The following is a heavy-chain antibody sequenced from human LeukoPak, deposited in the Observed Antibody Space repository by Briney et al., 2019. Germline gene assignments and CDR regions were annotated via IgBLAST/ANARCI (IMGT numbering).Heavy chain of an antibody. V-gene: IGHV3-66*01. CDR2: LYSGGTT. D-gene: IGHD5-18*01. Sequence: PGGSLRLSCAASGFTVNSNYMSWVHQAPGKGLEWVSVLYSGGTTYYADSAQGRFTISRDDSKNTLYLQMNSLRAEDTAVYYCARDLETDTSDAFDIWGQGTMVTVSS. CDR1: GFTVNSNY. J-gene: IGHJ3*02. CDR3: ARDLETDTSDAFDI.